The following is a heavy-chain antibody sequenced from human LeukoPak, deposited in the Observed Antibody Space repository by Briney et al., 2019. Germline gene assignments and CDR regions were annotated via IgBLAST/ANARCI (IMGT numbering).Heavy chain of an antibody. Sequence: GGCLSLSCADTGFTLSNYRMHWVRQAPGKGLEWVAVISYDGSDKNYADSVKGRFTIFRDNSKSTLYLQMNSLRAEDTAVYYCAKGIESGGYWADHWAQGTLLTVSS. J-gene: IGHJ1*01. CDR1: GFTLSNYR. CDR3: AKGIESGGYWADH. D-gene: IGHD2-21*01. CDR2: ISYDGSDK. V-gene: IGHV3-30*18.